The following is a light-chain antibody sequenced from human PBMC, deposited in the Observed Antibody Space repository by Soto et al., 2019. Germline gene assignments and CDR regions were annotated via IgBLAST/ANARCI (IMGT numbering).Light chain of an antibody. CDR3: QQYGSSLWT. Sequence: EILLTQSPATLSLSPGERATLSCRASQSVSSYLAWYQQKPGQAHRLLIYDASNRATGIPDRFSGSGSGTDFTLTISTLEPEDFAVYYCQQYGSSLWTFGQVTKVDI. CDR1: QSVSSY. CDR2: DAS. V-gene: IGKV3-20*01. J-gene: IGKJ1*01.